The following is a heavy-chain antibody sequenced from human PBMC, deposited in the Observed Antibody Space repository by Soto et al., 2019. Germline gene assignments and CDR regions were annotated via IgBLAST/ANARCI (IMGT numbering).Heavy chain of an antibody. CDR3: ARGGYSYGRHVDY. CDR1: GGSFSGYY. J-gene: IGHJ4*02. Sequence: QVQLQQWGAGLLKPSETLSLTCAVYGGSFSGYYWSWIRHPPGKGLEWIGEINHSGSTNYNPSLKSRVTISVDTSKNRFSLKLSSVTAADTAVYYCARGGYSYGRHVDYWGQGTLVTVSS. V-gene: IGHV4-34*01. D-gene: IGHD5-18*01. CDR2: INHSGST.